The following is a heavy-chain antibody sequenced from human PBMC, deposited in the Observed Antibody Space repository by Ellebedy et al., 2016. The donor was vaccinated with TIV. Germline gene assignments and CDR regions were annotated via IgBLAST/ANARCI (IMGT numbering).Heavy chain of an antibody. CDR2: LSYSGST. V-gene: IGHV4-39*01. CDR3: ARRISGSYYTTPFDY. CDR1: GGSISSNLFY. J-gene: IGHJ4*02. D-gene: IGHD1-26*01. Sequence: MPSETLSLTCTVSGGSISSNLFYWGWIRQPPGKGLEWIGDLSYSGSTYYNPSLKSRVTISVVTSKNQFSLNLTSVTAADTAVYYCARRISGSYYTTPFDYWGQGALVPVSS.